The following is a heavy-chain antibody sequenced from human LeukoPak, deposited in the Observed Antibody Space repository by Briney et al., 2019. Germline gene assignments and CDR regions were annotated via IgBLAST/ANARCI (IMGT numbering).Heavy chain of an antibody. J-gene: IGHJ3*02. D-gene: IGHD3-22*01. Sequence: GGSLRLSCAASGFTFSSYWMSWVRQALGKGLEWVSAISGSGGSTYYADSVKGRFTISRDNSKNTLYLQMNSLRAEDTAVYYCAKGKYYYDSSGYYNGDDAFDIWGQGTMVTVSS. CDR1: GFTFSSYW. V-gene: IGHV3-23*01. CDR3: AKGKYYYDSSGYYNGDDAFDI. CDR2: ISGSGGST.